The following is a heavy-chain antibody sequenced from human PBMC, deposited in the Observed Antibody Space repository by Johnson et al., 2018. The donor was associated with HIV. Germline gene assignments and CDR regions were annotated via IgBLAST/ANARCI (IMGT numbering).Heavy chain of an antibody. CDR1: GFTFSSYD. V-gene: IGHV3-13*05. D-gene: IGHD1-26*01. Sequence: VQLVESGGGLVQPGGSLRLSCAASGFTFSSYDMHWVRQATGKGLEWLPAIGTAGDPYYPGSVKVRFTISRDNSKTTLYLQMNSLRAEETAVYYCARYSGSYLPDAFDIWGEGTMVTVSS. CDR2: IGTAGDP. J-gene: IGHJ3*02. CDR3: ARYSGSYLPDAFDI.